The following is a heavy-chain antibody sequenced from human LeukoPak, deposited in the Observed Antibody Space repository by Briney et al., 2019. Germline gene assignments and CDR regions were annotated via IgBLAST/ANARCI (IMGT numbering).Heavy chain of an antibody. Sequence: SETLSLTCTVSGGSISSYYWSWIRQPPGKGLEWIGYIYYSGSTNYNPSLKSRVTISVDTSKNQFSLKLSSVTAADTAVYYCARVMRAVAGTHYYYMDVWGKGTTVTVSS. CDR2: IYYSGST. V-gene: IGHV4-59*01. D-gene: IGHD6-19*01. CDR3: ARVMRAVAGTHYYYMDV. CDR1: GGSISSYY. J-gene: IGHJ6*03.